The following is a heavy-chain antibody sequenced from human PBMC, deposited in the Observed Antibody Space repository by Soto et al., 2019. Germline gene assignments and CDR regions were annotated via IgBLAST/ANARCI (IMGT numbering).Heavy chain of an antibody. D-gene: IGHD2-15*01. CDR2: INPSGGST. Sequence: ASVKVSCKASGYTFTSYYMHWVRQAPGQGLEWMGIINPSGGSTSYAQKFQGRVTMTRDTSTSTVYMELSSLRSEDTAVYYCARDQLGGGSWHDDAFDIWGQGTMVTVSS. CDR3: ARDQLGGGSWHDDAFDI. J-gene: IGHJ3*02. V-gene: IGHV1-46*03. CDR1: GYTFTSYY.